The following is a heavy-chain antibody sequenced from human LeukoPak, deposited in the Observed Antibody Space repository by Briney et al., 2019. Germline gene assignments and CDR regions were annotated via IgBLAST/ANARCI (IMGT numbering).Heavy chain of an antibody. CDR1: GFTVSSNY. CDR3: ARGGTMIRVPLGV. J-gene: IGHJ6*02. V-gene: IGHV3-53*05. Sequence: PGGSLRLSCAASGFTVSSNYMSWVRQAPGKGLEWVSVIYSGGSTYYADSVKGRFTISRDNARNSLYLQMNSLRVEDTAVYYCARGGTMIRVPLGVWGQGTTVTVSS. CDR2: IYSGGST. D-gene: IGHD3-10*01.